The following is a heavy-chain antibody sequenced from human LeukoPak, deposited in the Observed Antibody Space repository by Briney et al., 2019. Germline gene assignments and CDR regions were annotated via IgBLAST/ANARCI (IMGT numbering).Heavy chain of an antibody. CDR2: INPNSGGT. Sequence: ASVKVSCKASGYTLTGYYMHWVRQAPGQGLEWMGWINPNSGGTNYAQEFQGWVTMTRDTSISTAYMELSRLRSDDTAVYYCARGGLYYGSGSYYGMDVWGQGTTVTVSS. CDR1: GYTLTGYY. D-gene: IGHD3-10*01. J-gene: IGHJ6*02. V-gene: IGHV1-2*04. CDR3: ARGGLYYGSGSYYGMDV.